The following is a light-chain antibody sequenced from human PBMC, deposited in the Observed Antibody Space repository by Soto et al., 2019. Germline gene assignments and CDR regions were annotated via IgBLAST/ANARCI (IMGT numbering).Light chain of an antibody. CDR3: GSYRSSSTPLI. V-gene: IGLV2-14*01. CDR1: SSDVGGYNY. J-gene: IGLJ1*01. CDR2: EVS. Sequence: QSVLTQPASVSGSPGQSITISCTGTSSDVGGYNYVSWYQQHPGKAPKLMIYEVSNRPSGVSNRFSGSKSGNTASLTISGLQAEDEADYYCGSYRSSSTPLIFGTGTKLTVL.